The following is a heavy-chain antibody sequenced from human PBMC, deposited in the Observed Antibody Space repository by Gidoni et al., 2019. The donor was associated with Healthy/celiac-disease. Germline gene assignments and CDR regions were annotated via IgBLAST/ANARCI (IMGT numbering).Heavy chain of an antibody. Sequence: QVQLVESGGGVVQPGRSLRLSCAASGFTFSSYGMHWVRQAPGKGLEWVAVISYDGSNKYYADSVKGRFTISRDNPKNTLYLQMNSLRAEDTAVYYCAKDFGSGPARSGYFDYWGQGTLVTVSS. CDR3: AKDFGSGPARSGYFDY. V-gene: IGHV3-30*18. CDR2: ISYDGSNK. J-gene: IGHJ4*02. D-gene: IGHD6-19*01. CDR1: GFTFSSYG.